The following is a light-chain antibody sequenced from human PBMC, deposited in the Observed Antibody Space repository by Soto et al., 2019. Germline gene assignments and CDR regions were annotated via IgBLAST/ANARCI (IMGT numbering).Light chain of an antibody. CDR1: QDIRND. Sequence: AIQMTQSPSSLSASVGDRVTITCRASQDIRNDLGWNQQKPGKTPNILIYAASTLQIGVPSRFSGGGSGTYFTLTTSTLHPNDFATYDGLEGYNFPRTYGPGTKVYIK. CDR2: AAS. V-gene: IGKV1-6*01. J-gene: IGKJ3*01. CDR3: LEGYNFPRT.